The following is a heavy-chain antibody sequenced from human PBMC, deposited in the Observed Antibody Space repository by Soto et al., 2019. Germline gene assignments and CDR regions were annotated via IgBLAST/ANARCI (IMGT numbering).Heavy chain of an antibody. CDR1: GFIFSDYY. CDR2: ISNRGNT. Sequence: QVQLVESGGGLVKPGGSLRLSCAASGFIFSDYYMDWIRQSPGKGLEWISHISNRGNTNYADSVKGRFTIFRDNAKNSLYLQMNSLRAEDTAVYCCARENYYKMDVWGQGTSVTVSS. CDR3: ARENYYKMDV. V-gene: IGHV3-11*05. J-gene: IGHJ6*02.